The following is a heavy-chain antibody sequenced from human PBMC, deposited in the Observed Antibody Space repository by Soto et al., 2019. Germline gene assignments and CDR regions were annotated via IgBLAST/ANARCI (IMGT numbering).Heavy chain of an antibody. CDR3: ARGGHCSGGSCRLLSYYGMDV. Sequence: ASVKVSCKASGYTFTSYGISWVRQAPGQGLEWMGWISAYNGNTNYAQKLQGRVTMTTDTSTSTAYMELRSLRSDDTAVYYCARGGHCSGGSCRLLSYYGMDVWGQGTTVTVSS. CDR1: GYTFTSYG. J-gene: IGHJ6*02. CDR2: ISAYNGNT. D-gene: IGHD2-15*01. V-gene: IGHV1-18*04.